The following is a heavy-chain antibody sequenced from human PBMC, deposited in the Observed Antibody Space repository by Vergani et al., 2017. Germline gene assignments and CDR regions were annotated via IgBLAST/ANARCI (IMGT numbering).Heavy chain of an antibody. CDR3: ARDYDFWSGLRFRGFDP. V-gene: IGHV1-69*12. D-gene: IGHD3-3*01. Sequence: QVQLVQSGAEVKKPGSSVKVSCKASGGTFSSYAISWVRQAPGQGLEWMGGIIPIFGTANYAQKFQGRVPITADESTSTAYMELSSLRYEDTAVYYCARDYDFWSGLRFRGFDPWGQGTLVTVSS. CDR2: IIPIFGTA. J-gene: IGHJ5*02. CDR1: GGTFSSYA.